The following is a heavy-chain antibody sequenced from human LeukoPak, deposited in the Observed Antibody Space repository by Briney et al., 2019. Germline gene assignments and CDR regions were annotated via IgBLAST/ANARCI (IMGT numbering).Heavy chain of an antibody. CDR3: ARGDYYDSSGYDGPDY. D-gene: IGHD3-22*01. V-gene: IGHV3-11*01. CDR1: GFTFSDYY. J-gene: IGHJ4*02. CDR2: ISSSGSTI. Sequence: GGSLRLSCAASGFTFSDYYMSWIRQAPGKGLEWVSYISSSGSTIYYADSVKGRFTISRDNAKNSLYLQMNSLRAEDTAVYYCARGDYYDSSGYDGPDYWGQGTLVTVSS.